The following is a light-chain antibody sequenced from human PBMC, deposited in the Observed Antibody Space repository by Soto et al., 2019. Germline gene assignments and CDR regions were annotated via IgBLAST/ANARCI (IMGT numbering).Light chain of an antibody. Sequence: ESGLTQSPGTLSLSPGDRATLSCRASQSVRSGHLAWYQQKPGQAPRLVIYDASTRATGIPDRFSGGGSGTDLTLTISRVEPEDFAVYYCHQYGRSASSITFGPGTKVEIK. CDR1: QSVRSGH. V-gene: IGKV3-20*01. CDR3: HQYGRSASSIT. J-gene: IGKJ3*01. CDR2: DAS.